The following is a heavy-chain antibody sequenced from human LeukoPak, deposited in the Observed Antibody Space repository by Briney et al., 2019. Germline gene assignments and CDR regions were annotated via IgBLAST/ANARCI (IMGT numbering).Heavy chain of an antibody. V-gene: IGHV3-7*03. Sequence: GGSLRLSCAASGFTFSSYGMHWVRQAPGKGLEWVANIKLDGSEKNYVDSVKGRFTISRDNTKNSLYLQMNSLRAEDTAVFYCARDQYDTWSRRGNFDSWGQGTLVIVSS. D-gene: IGHD3-3*01. CDR1: GFTFSSYG. CDR3: ARDQYDTWSRRGNFDS. J-gene: IGHJ4*02. CDR2: IKLDGSEK.